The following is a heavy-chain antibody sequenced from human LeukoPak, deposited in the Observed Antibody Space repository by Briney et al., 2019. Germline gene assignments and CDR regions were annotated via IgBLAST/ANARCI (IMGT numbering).Heavy chain of an antibody. CDR3: ARELAKGRYFDWAP. V-gene: IGHV3-11*01. D-gene: IGHD3-9*01. J-gene: IGHJ5*02. Sequence: PGGSLRLSCAASGFTFSDYYMSWIRQAPGKGLEWVSYISSSGSTIYYADSVKGRFTISRDNAKNSLYLQMNSLRAEDTAVYYCARELAKGRYFDWAPWGQGTLVTVSS. CDR1: GFTFSDYY. CDR2: ISSSGSTI.